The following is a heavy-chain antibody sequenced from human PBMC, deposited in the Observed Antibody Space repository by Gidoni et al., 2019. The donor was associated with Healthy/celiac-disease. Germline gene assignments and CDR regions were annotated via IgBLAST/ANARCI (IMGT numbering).Heavy chain of an antibody. CDR3: ARAPDCSSTSCCNADDYYGMDV. D-gene: IGHD2-2*01. CDR1: GGTFSSYA. V-gene: IGHV1-69*01. CDR2: IIPIFGTA. J-gene: IGHJ6*02. Sequence: QVQLVQSGAAVKKPGSSVKVSCKASGGTFSSYAISWVRQAPRQGLEWMGGIIPIFGTANYAQKFKGRGTINADESTSTAYMELSSLRSEDTAVYYCARAPDCSSTSCCNADDYYGMDVWGQGTTVTVSS.